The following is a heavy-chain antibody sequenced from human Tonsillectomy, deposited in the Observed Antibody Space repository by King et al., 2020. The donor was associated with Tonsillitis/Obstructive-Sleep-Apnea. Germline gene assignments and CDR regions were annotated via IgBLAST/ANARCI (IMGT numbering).Heavy chain of an antibody. CDR1: GNTFISFG. J-gene: IGHJ5*02. V-gene: IGHV1-18*01. CDR3: ARAWGVPAAHRIDP. D-gene: IGHD2-2*01. Sequence: VQLVESGAEVKKPGASVKVSCRASGNTFISFGISWVRQAPGQGLEWMGWISPYSGKTNYAQKPQGRVTMKTDTSTSTAYMELRSLRSDDTAVYYCARAWGVPAAHRIDPWGQGTLVTVSS. CDR2: ISPYSGKT.